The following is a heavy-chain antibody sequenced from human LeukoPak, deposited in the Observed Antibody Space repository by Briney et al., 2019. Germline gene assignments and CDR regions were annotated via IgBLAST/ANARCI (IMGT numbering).Heavy chain of an antibody. CDR2: IYPGDSDT. V-gene: IGHV5-51*01. Sequence: GESLKISCKGSGYSFTSYWIGWVRQMPGKGLEWMGIIYPGDSDTRYSPSFQGQVTISADKSISTACLQWSSLKASDTAMYYCASSIAAAGSYFDYWGQGTLVTVSS. J-gene: IGHJ4*02. D-gene: IGHD6-13*01. CDR3: ASSIAAAGSYFDY. CDR1: GYSFTSYW.